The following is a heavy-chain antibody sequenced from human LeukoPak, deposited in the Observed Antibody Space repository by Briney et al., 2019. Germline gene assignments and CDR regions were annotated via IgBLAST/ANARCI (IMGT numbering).Heavy chain of an antibody. V-gene: IGHV3-33*06. J-gene: IGHJ4*02. CDR3: AKDDSGYDSGITDY. D-gene: IGHD5-12*01. CDR2: IWYEGSNK. Sequence: GGSLRLSCAASGFTFSSYGMHWVRRAPGKGLEWVAVIWYEGSNKYYADSVKGRFTISRDNSKNTLYLQMNSLRAEDTAVYYCAKDDSGYDSGITDYWGQGTLVTVSS. CDR1: GFTFSSYG.